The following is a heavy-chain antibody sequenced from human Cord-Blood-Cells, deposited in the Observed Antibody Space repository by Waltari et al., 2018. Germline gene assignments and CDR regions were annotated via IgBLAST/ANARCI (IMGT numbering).Heavy chain of an antibody. D-gene: IGHD2-15*01. Sequence: QVQLVQSGAEVKKPGASVKVSCKASGYTFTGYYMHWVRQAPGQGLEWMGWINPNSGGTNYAQKFQGRVTRTRDTSISTAYMELSRLGSADTAVYYCARDTATRVPPGEPPPFIVVVVAANWFDPWGQGTLVTVSS. CDR1: GYTFTGYY. CDR3: ARDTATRVPPGEPPPFIVVVVAANWFDP. CDR2: INPNSGGT. J-gene: IGHJ5*02. V-gene: IGHV1-2*02.